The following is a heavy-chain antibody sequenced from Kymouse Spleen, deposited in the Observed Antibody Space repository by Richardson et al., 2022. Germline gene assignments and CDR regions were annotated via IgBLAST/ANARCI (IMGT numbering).Heavy chain of an antibody. CDR2: INAGNGNT. CDR1: GYTFTSYA. D-gene: IGHD1-7*01. Sequence: QVQLVQSGAEVKKPGASVKVSCKASGYTFTSYAMHWVRQAPGQRLEWMGWINAGNGNTKYSQKFQGRVTITRDTSASTAYMELSSLRSEDTAVYYCARSYNWNYDYYYYGMDVWGQGTTVTVSS. V-gene: IGHV1-3*01. CDR3: ARSYNWNYDYYYYGMDV. J-gene: IGHJ6*02.